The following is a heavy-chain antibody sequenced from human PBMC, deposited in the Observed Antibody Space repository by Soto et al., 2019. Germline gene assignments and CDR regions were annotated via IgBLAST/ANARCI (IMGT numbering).Heavy chain of an antibody. J-gene: IGHJ4*02. CDR2: IGPESGAT. Sequence: ASEKVSCKASGYTFTVYYMHWVRQAPGQGLEWMGEIGPESGATRYAQKFQGRVTMTRDMSITTVYMELNNLSPDDTAVYYCGRGRSGQIVVFYWGQGTPVTVSS. D-gene: IGHD5-12*01. V-gene: IGHV1-2*02. CDR3: GRGRSGQIVVFY. CDR1: GYTFTVYY.